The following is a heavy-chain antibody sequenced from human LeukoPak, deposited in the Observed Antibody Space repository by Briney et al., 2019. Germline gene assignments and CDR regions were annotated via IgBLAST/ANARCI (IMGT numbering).Heavy chain of an antibody. V-gene: IGHV7-4-1*02. CDR1: GYTFTNYT. D-gene: IGHD3-9*01. CDR3: ARDGVVWFFDI. CDR2: IDTNTGNP. J-gene: IGHJ3*02. Sequence: ASVKVSCKASGYTFTNYTLNWVRQAPGQGLEWMGWIDTNTGNPTYAQGFIGRFVFSLDTSVTTAYLQISSLKAEDTAVYYCARDGVVWFFDIWGQGTMVTVSS.